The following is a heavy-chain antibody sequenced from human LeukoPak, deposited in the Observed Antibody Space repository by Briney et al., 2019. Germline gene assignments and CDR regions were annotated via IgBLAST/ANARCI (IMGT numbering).Heavy chain of an antibody. Sequence: GGSLRLSCAASGFTFSSYAMHWVRQAPGKGLEWVAVISYDGSNKYYADSVKGRFTISRDNSKNTLYLQMHSLRAEDTAVYYCAREDGDGDSEYYYYYGMDVWGQGTTVTVSS. D-gene: IGHD4-17*01. CDR1: GFTFSSYA. V-gene: IGHV3-30-3*01. J-gene: IGHJ6*02. CDR2: ISYDGSNK. CDR3: AREDGDGDSEYYYYYGMDV.